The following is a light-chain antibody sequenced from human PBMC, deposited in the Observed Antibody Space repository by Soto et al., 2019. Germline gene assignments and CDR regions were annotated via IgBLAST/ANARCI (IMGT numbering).Light chain of an antibody. J-gene: IGLJ2*01. CDR3: CSYAGSSTVV. V-gene: IGLV2-23*02. CDR2: EVS. Sequence: QSALTQPASVSGSPGQSITISCTGTISDVGSYNLVSWYQQHPGKAPKLMIYEVSKRPSGGSNRFSGSKSGNTASLTISGLQAEDEADYYCCSYAGSSTVVFGGGTKLTVL. CDR1: ISDVGSYNL.